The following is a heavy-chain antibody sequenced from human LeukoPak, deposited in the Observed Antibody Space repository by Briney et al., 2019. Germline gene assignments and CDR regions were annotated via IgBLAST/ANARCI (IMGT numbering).Heavy chain of an antibody. D-gene: IGHD4-23*01. V-gene: IGHV4-30-4*08. CDR1: GGSISSGNYY. J-gene: IGHJ4*02. CDR2: IYYSGST. CDR3: ARGLTVVTPPDY. Sequence: SQTLSLTCTVSGGSISSGNYYWSWIRQPPGKGLEWIGYIYYSGSTHYNPSLKSRVTISVDTSKNQFSLKLSSVTAADTAVYYCARGLTVVTPPDYWGQGTLVTVSS.